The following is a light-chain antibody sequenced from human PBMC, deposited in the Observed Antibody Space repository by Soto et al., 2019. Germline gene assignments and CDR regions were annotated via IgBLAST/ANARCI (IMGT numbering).Light chain of an antibody. J-gene: IGKJ5*01. CDR2: GTS. V-gene: IGKV3-20*01. CDR3: QQYGSSPIT. Sequence: EIVLTQSPANLSVSPGERATLSCRASQSVGSNLAWYQQKAGQAPRLLIYGTSSRATGIPDRFSGSGSGTDFTLTISRLEPEDFAVYYCQQYGSSPITFGQGTRLEN. CDR1: QSVGSN.